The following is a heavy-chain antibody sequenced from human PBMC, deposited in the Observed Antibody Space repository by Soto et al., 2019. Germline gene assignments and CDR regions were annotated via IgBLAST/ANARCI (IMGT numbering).Heavy chain of an antibody. Sequence: QVQLQQWGAGLLKPSETLSLTCAVYGGSFSGYYWGWIRQPPGMGLEWIGEIKHSGSTKYNPSLKSRVTISVDTSKNQFSLKLSSVTAADTAVYYCARGDILTGYSYWGQGTLVTVSS. D-gene: IGHD3-9*01. CDR1: GGSFSGYY. V-gene: IGHV4-34*01. J-gene: IGHJ4*02. CDR2: IKHSGST. CDR3: ARGDILTGYSY.